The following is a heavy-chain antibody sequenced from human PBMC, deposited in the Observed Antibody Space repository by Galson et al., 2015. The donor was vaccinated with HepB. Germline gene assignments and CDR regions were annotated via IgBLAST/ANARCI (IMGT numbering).Heavy chain of an antibody. V-gene: IGHV1-69*02. CDR3: ASNRGSSSWYSLNDY. J-gene: IGHJ4*02. CDR2: IIPILGIA. Sequence: SVKVSCKASGGTFSSYTISWVRQAPGQGLEWMGRIIPILGIANYAQKFQGRVTITADKSTSTAYMELSSLRSEDTAVYYYASNRGSSSWYSLNDYWGQGTLVTVSS. D-gene: IGHD6-13*01. CDR1: GGTFSSYT.